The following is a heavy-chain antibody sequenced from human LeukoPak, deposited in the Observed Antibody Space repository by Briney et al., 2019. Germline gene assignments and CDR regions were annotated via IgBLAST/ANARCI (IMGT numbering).Heavy chain of an antibody. CDR1: GDSVSSNSAA. J-gene: IGHJ4*02. Sequence: SQPLSLTCAISGDSVSSNSAAWNWISQSPSRGLEWLGRTYYRSKWYNDYAVSVKSRITINPATSKNQFSLQLNSVTPEDTAVYYCAREGRYSYVYSGTDYWGKGTLVTVSS. V-gene: IGHV6-1*01. CDR2: TYYRSKWYN. D-gene: IGHD5-18*01. CDR3: AREGRYSYVYSGTDY.